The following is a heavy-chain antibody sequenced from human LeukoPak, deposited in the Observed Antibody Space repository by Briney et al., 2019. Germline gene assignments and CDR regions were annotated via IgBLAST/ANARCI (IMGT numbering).Heavy chain of an antibody. CDR2: MNPNNGDT. CDR1: GYTFTFTTTD. D-gene: IGHD4-17*01. CDR3: ARDFSYGDRLYGMDV. J-gene: IGHJ6*02. V-gene: IGHV1-8*01. Sequence: ASVKVSCKASGYTFTFTTTDINWVRQATGQGLEWMGWMNPNNGDTGLAQKFQGRVTMTRNTPIGTAYMELSSLRSEDTAVYYCARDFSYGDRLYGMDVWGQGTTVTVSS.